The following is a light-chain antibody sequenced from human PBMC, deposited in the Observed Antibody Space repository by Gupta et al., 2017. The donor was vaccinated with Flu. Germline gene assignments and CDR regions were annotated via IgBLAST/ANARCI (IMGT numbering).Light chain of an antibody. J-gene: IGKJ5*01. CDR1: QSVGGNY. V-gene: IGKV3-20*01. CDR3: QQYGSSPRIT. CDR2: GAS. Sequence: EIVLTQSPGTLSLSLGERATLSCRASQSVGGNYLAWYQQKPGQAPRLLIYGASSRVSGLPDRFSGSGSGTDFTLTISRLEPQDFAVYYCQQYGSSPRITFGQGTRLEI.